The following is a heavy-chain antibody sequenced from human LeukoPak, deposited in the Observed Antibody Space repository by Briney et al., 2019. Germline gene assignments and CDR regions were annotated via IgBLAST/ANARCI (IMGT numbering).Heavy chain of an antibody. CDR1: GGSISSYY. J-gene: IGHJ5*02. Sequence: RPSETLSLTCTVSGGSISSYYWSWIRQPPGKGLEWIGYIYYSGSTNYNPSLKSRVTISVDTSKNQFSLKLSSVTAADTAVYYCARHAYYDFVTGLFDPWGQGTLVTVSS. V-gene: IGHV4-59*01. CDR3: ARHAYYDFVTGLFDP. CDR2: IYYSGST. D-gene: IGHD3-3*01.